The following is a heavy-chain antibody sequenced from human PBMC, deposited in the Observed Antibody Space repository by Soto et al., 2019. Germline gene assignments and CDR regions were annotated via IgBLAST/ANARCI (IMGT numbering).Heavy chain of an antibody. CDR2: ISGSGGST. Sequence: GGSLRLSCAASGFTFSSYAMSWVRQAPGKGLEWVSAISGSGGSTYYADSVKGRFTISRDNSKNTLYLQMNSLRAEDTAVYYCAKDQLGIEDYIWGSPTDAFDIWGQGTMVTVAS. V-gene: IGHV3-23*01. J-gene: IGHJ3*02. D-gene: IGHD3-16*01. CDR3: AKDQLGIEDYIWGSPTDAFDI. CDR1: GFTFSSYA.